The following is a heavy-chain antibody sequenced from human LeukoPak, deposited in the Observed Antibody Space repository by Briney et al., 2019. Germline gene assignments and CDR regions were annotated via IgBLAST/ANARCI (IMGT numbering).Heavy chain of an antibody. J-gene: IGHJ6*02. CDR1: GFTFSTYA. D-gene: IGHD2-2*01. CDR2: ISGSGSST. Sequence: GGSLRLSCAASGFTFSTYAMSWVRQAPGKGLEWVSGISGSGSSTYYADSVKGRFTISRDISKKTLYLQMNSLRAEDTAVYYCARDRSQYQLPPGGYYYYGMDVWGQGTTVTVSS. CDR3: ARDRSQYQLPPGGYYYYGMDV. V-gene: IGHV3-23*01.